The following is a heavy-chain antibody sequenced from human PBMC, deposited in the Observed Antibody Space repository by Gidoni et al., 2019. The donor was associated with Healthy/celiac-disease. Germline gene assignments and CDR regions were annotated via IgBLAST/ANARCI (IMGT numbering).Heavy chain of an antibody. Sequence: QVQLVESGGGVVQPGRSLRLSCAASGFTFSSYGMHWVRQAPGQGLEWVAVISYDGSNKYYADSVKGRFTISRDNSKNTLYLQMNSLRAEDTAVYYCAKGGSYYPYYYYGMDVWGQGTTVTVSS. D-gene: IGHD1-26*01. CDR3: AKGGSYYPYYYYGMDV. CDR1: GFTFSSYG. J-gene: IGHJ6*02. CDR2: ISYDGSNK. V-gene: IGHV3-30*18.